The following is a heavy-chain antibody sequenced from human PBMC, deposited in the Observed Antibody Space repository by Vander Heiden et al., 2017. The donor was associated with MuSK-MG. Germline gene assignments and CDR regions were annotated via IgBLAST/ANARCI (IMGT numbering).Heavy chain of an antibody. CDR3: ALLIWRQGREGWFDP. CDR2: IFSNDEK. D-gene: IGHD2-15*01. J-gene: IGHJ5*02. V-gene: IGHV2-26*01. CDR1: AFSLSNARMG. Sequence: QVTLKESGPVLVTPTETLTLTCTVSAFSLSNARMGVSWIRQPPGKALEWLAHIFSNDEKSYSTSRKSRLTISKDTSKSQVVITMTKMETVETATYYCALLIWRQGREGWFDPWGQGTMVTVYS.